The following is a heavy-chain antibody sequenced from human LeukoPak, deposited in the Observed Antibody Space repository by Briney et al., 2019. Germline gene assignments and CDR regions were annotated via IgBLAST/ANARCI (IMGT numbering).Heavy chain of an antibody. J-gene: IGHJ4*02. V-gene: IGHV3-15*01. CDR1: GFTVSNAW. D-gene: IGHD3-22*01. CDR2: IKSKTDGGTT. Sequence: GGSLRLSCAASGFTVSNAWMSWVRQAPGKGLEWVGRIKSKTDGGTTDYAAPVKGRFTISRDDSKNTVYLQMNSLRAEDTAVYYCTTAAEYNYDSSAYYQYDYWGQGTLVTVSS. CDR3: TTAAEYNYDSSAYYQYDY.